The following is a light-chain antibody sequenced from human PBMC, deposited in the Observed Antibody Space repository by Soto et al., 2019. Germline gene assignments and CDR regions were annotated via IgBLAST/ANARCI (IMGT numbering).Light chain of an antibody. CDR3: KSYTCRSARYV. J-gene: IGLJ1*01. Sequence: QSVLTQPASVSGSPGQSITISCTGTSSDVGAYNYVSWYQQHPGKAPKLMIYDVTNRPSGVSDRFSGSKSGNTASLTIAGLRAEYESDYFGKSYTCRSARYVFGRGSKGTLL. CDR2: DVT. V-gene: IGLV2-14*01. CDR1: SSDVGAYNY.